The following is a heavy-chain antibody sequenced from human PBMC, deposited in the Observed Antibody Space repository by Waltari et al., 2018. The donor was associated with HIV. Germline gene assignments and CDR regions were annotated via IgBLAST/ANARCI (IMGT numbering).Heavy chain of an antibody. J-gene: IGHJ4*02. CDR3: ARRAPMAYFDY. V-gene: IGHV4-34*01. CDR2: INHAGIT. CDR1: GGSFSGNY. Sequence: QVQLNKWGAGLLKPSETLSLTCAVYGGSFSGNYWTWIRQPPGKGLEWIGEINHAGITNYNPSVKSRVTMSVDTSMNQFSLKLTSVTAADTALYYCARRAPMAYFDYWGQGSLVTVSS. D-gene: IGHD2-8*01.